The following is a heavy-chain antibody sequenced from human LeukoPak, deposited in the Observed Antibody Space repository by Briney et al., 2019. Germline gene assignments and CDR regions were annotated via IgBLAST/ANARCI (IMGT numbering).Heavy chain of an antibody. V-gene: IGHV3-48*01. J-gene: IGHJ4*02. D-gene: IGHD1-26*01. CDR2: ISSSSTI. CDR1: GFTFSSYR. Sequence: PGGSLRLSCAASGFTFSSYRMNWVRQAPGKGLEWVSYISSSSTIYYADAVKGRFTISRDNAKNSLYLQMNRLRAEDTAVYYCARASLYSGSQNFDYWGQGTLVTVSS. CDR3: ARASLYSGSQNFDY.